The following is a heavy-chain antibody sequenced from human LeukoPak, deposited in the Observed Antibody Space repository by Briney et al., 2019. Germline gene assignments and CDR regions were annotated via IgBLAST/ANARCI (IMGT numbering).Heavy chain of an antibody. J-gene: IGHJ5*02. Sequence: SEPLSLTCTVSGGSISSNSYYWGWIRQPPGKGLKWIVSIYYSGSTYYNPSLKSRVTISVDTSKNQFSLKLNSVTAADTAVYYCARNRYYYGSGNYGVPNWFDPWGQGTPVTVSS. CDR1: GGSISSNSYY. V-gene: IGHV4-39*01. CDR3: ARNRYYYGSGNYGVPNWFDP. D-gene: IGHD3-10*01. CDR2: IYYSGST.